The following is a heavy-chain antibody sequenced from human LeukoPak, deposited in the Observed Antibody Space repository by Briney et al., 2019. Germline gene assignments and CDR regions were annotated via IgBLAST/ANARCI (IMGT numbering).Heavy chain of an antibody. CDR3: AKDRSSRLLWFGELSDY. J-gene: IGHJ4*02. V-gene: IGHV3-30*02. CDR1: GFTFSSYG. CDR2: IRYDGSNK. D-gene: IGHD3-10*01. Sequence: PGGSLRLSCAASGFTFSSYGMHWVRQAPGKGLEWVAFIRYDGSNKYYADSVKGRFTISRDNSKNTLYLQLNSLRAEDTAVYYCAKDRSSRLLWFGELSDYWGQGTLVTVSS.